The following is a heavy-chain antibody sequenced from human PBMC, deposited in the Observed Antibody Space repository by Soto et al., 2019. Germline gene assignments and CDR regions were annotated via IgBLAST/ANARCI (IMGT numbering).Heavy chain of an antibody. CDR1: GFSLTTSGVG. J-gene: IGHJ6*02. Sequence: QITLKESGPTLVKPTQTLTLTCTFSGFSLTTSGVGVGWIRQPPGKALEWLAFLYWDDDKRYSPSLESRLTITKDTSKNHVVLTMTNMDPVDTATYYCARRRSSYTGMDVWGQGTTVTVSS. V-gene: IGHV2-5*02. D-gene: IGHD3-16*02. CDR2: LYWDDDK. CDR3: ARRRSSYTGMDV.